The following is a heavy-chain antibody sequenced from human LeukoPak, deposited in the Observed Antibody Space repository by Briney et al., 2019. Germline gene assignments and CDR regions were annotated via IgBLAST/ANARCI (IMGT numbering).Heavy chain of an antibody. Sequence: GGSLRLSCAASGFAFSSYAMSWVRQAPGKGLEWVSSISSSSNYIYYADSVRGRFTISRDNAKNSPFLQMNSLRAEDTAVYYCATGRDGYNSDAFDIWGQGTMVTVSS. CDR2: ISSSSNYI. J-gene: IGHJ3*02. V-gene: IGHV3-21*01. CDR1: GFAFSSYA. CDR3: ATGRDGYNSDAFDI. D-gene: IGHD5-24*01.